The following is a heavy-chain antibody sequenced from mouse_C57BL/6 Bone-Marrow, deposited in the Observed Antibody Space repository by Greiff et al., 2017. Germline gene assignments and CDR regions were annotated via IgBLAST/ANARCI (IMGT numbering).Heavy chain of an antibody. V-gene: IGHV1-81*01. Sequence: QVQLQQSGAELARPGASVKLSCKASGYTFTSYGISWVKQRTGQGLEWIGEIYPRSGNTYYNEKFKGKATVTADKSSSPAYMELRSQPSEDSVVYFCAREAYWGQGTLVTVSA. CDR2: IYPRSGNT. J-gene: IGHJ3*01. CDR3: AREAY. CDR1: GYTFTSYG.